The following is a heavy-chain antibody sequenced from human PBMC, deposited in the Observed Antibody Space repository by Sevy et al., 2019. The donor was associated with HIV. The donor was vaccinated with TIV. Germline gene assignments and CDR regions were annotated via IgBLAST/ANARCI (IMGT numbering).Heavy chain of an antibody. CDR2: INPNSGGT. V-gene: IGHV1-2*02. Sequence: ASVKVSCKASGYTFTGYYVHWVRQAPGQGLEWMGWINPNSGGTNYAQKFQGTITMTRDTCITTAYMELSRLTSDDTAVYYGARGGSHGSCYWDYWGQGTLVTVSS. CDR3: ARGGSHGSCYWDY. J-gene: IGHJ4*02. CDR1: GYTFTGYY. D-gene: IGHD2-15*01.